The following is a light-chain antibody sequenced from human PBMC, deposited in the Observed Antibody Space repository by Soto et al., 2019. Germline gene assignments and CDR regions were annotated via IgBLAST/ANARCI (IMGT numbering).Light chain of an antibody. CDR2: DVI. V-gene: IGLV2-14*01. CDR3: NSYTSSSPLFV. CDR1: SSDIGGYNY. Sequence: QSVLTQPASVSGSPGQSITISCTGTSSDIGGYNYVSWYQQHPGKAPKLMVYDVINRPSGVSNRFSGSKSGNTASLTISGLRAEKESNYNCNSYTSSSPLFVFGTGTRVPAL. J-gene: IGLJ1*01.